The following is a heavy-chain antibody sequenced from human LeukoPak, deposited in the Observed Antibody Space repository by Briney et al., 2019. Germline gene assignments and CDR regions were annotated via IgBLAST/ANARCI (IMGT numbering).Heavy chain of an antibody. CDR3: ARGGYFLYAFDI. J-gene: IGHJ3*02. Sequence: SETLSLTCAVYGGFFSGYYWSWIRQPPGKGLEWIGEINHSGSTNYNPSLKSRVTISVDTSKNQFSLKLSSVTAADTAVYYCARGGYFLYAFDIWGQGTMVTVSS. CDR2: INHSGST. V-gene: IGHV4-34*01. CDR1: GGFFSGYY. D-gene: IGHD2-15*01.